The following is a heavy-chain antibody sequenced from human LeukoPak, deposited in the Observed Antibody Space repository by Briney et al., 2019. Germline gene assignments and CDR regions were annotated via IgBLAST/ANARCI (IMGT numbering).Heavy chain of an antibody. V-gene: IGHV3-15*01. CDR1: RFTFSNAW. D-gene: IGHD3-22*01. Sequence: PGGSLRLSCAASRFTFSNAWMSWVRQAPGKGLEWVGRIKSKTDGGTTDYAAPVKGRFTISRDDSKNTLYLQMNSLKTEDTAVYYCNPFYYDSSGFLGRGRRSFDYWGQGTLVTVSS. J-gene: IGHJ4*02. CDR2: IKSKTDGGTT. CDR3: NPFYYDSSGFLGRGRRSFDY.